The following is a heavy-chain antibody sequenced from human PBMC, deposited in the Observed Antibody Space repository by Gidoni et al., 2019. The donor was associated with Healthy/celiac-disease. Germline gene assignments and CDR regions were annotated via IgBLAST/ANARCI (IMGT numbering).Heavy chain of an antibody. CDR2: ISGSGGST. V-gene: IGHV3-23*01. Sequence: EVQLLESGGGLVQPGGSLRLSCSASAFPFRSYAMSWVRQAPGKGLEWVSAISGSGGSTYYADSVKGRFTISRDNSKNTLYLQMNSLRAEDTAVYYCAKDLYDSSGYYDDAFDIWGQGTMVTVSS. CDR3: AKDLYDSSGYYDDAFDI. CDR1: AFPFRSYA. J-gene: IGHJ3*02. D-gene: IGHD3-22*01.